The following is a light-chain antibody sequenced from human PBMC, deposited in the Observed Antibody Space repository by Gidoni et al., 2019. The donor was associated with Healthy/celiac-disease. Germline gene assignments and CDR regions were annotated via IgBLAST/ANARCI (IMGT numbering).Light chain of an antibody. CDR3: SSYSSSSTLVV. J-gene: IGLJ2*01. CDR2: DVN. CDR1: SSDVGGYNY. V-gene: IGLV2-14*03. Sequence: QSALTQPASVSGPPGQSITISGIGTSSDVGGYNYVSWYQQHPGKAPKLMIYDVNNRPSGFSNRFSGSKSGNRASLSISGLQAEDEADYYCSSYSSSSTLVVFGGGTKLTVL.